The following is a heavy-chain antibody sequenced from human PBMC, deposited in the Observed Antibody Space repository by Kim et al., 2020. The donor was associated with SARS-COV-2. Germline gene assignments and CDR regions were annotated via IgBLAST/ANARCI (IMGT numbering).Heavy chain of an antibody. CDR1: GFTFSSYG. V-gene: IGHV3-30*18. J-gene: IGHJ3*02. CDR2: ISYDGSNK. Sequence: GGSLRLSCAASGFTFSSYGMHWVRQAPGKGLEWVAVISYDGSNKYYADSVKGRFTISRDNSKNTLYLQMNSLRAEDTAVNYCAKGLIDAFDIWGQGTMVT. CDR3: AKGLIDAFDI. D-gene: IGHD2-8*01.